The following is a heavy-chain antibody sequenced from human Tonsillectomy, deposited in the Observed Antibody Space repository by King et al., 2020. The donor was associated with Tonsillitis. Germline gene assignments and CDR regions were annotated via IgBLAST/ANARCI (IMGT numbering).Heavy chain of an antibody. CDR2: ITSDGKKN. CDR3: ARELRRGVFPDY. D-gene: IGHD2-21*01. V-gene: IGHV3-30*04. J-gene: IGHJ4*02. CDR1: GITFNNYA. Sequence: VQLVESGGGVVQPGRSLRLSCTASGITFNNYAMYWVRQAPGKGLEWVAVITSDGKKNYYADSVKGRFTISRDISKNTLDLQMKSLRVEDTAMYYCARELRRGVFPDYWGQGTLVTVSS.